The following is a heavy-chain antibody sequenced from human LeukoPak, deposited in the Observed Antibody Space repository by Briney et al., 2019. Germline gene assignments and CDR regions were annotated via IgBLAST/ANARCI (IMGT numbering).Heavy chain of an antibody. CDR2: INPNSGGT. CDR1: GYTFTGYY. D-gene: IGHD5-18*01. CDR3: ARGGDTPMGTFDY. V-gene: IGHV1-2*06. Sequence: ASVKVSCKASGYTFTGYYLHWVRQAPGQGLEWMGRINPNSGGTNFAQKFQGRVTMTRDTSISTAYMELSRLRSDDTAVYYCARGGDTPMGTFDYWGQGTLVTVSS. J-gene: IGHJ4*02.